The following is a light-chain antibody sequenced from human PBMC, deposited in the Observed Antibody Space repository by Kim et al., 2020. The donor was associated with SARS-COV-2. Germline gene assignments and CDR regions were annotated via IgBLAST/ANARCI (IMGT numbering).Light chain of an antibody. Sequence: QSALTQPASVSGSPGQSITLSCTGTSSDVGAYNYVSWYQQHPGKAPKLIIYDVNRRPSGVSNRFSGSKSGNTASLTISGLQADDEADYYCCSYTTSSTVIFGGGTQLTV. CDR1: SSDVGAYNY. J-gene: IGLJ2*01. V-gene: IGLV2-14*03. CDR3: CSYTTSSTVI. CDR2: DVN.